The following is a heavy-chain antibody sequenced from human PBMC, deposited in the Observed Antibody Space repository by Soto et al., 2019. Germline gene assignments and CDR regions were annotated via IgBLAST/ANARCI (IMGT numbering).Heavy chain of an antibody. Sequence: VASVKVSCKASGGTFSSYAISWVRQAPGQGLEWMGGIIPIFGTANYAQKFQGRVTITADESTSTAYMELSSLRSEDTAVYYCARNFNGALEYFQHWGQGTLVTVSS. J-gene: IGHJ1*01. CDR2: IIPIFGTA. V-gene: IGHV1-69*13. D-gene: IGHD2-8*01. CDR3: ARNFNGALEYFQH. CDR1: GGTFSSYA.